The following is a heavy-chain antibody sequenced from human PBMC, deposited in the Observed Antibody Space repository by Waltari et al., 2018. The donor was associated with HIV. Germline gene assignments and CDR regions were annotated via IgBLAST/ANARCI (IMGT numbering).Heavy chain of an antibody. D-gene: IGHD5-18*01. CDR1: GGSISSSSYY. V-gene: IGHV4-39*01. CDR2: IYYSGST. Sequence: QLQLQESGPGLVKPSETLSLTCTVSGGSISSSSYYWGWIRQPPGKGLEWIGSIYYSGSTYYNPSLKSRVTISVDTSKNQFSLKLSSVTAADTAVYYCARHILRGYSYGYSGWFDPWGQGTLVTVSS. J-gene: IGHJ5*02. CDR3: ARHILRGYSYGYSGWFDP.